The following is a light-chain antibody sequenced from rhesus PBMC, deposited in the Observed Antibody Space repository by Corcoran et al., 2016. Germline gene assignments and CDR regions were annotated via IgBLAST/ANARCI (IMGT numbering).Light chain of an antibody. V-gene: IGKV2-73*01. CDR3: MQALQTPYS. CDR1: QSPLHSDGRTY. Sequence: DIVMTQTPPSLPVTPGEPASISCRSSQSPLHSDGRTYLYWYLQKPGQPQRLLIYRVSNRFSGVPDRFSGSGSGTDFTLKISRVEAGDVGVYYCMQALQTPYSFGQGTKVEIK. J-gene: IGKJ2*01. CDR2: RVS.